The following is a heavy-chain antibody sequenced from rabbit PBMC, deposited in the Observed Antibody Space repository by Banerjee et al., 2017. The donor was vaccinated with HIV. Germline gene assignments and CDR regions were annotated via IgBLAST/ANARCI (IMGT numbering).Heavy chain of an antibody. CDR3: ARDNGGWDYYFNL. D-gene: IGHD4-1*01. CDR1: GFSFSSSYY. J-gene: IGHJ4*01. CDR2: IYTGDGST. V-gene: IGHV1S40*01. Sequence: QSLEESGGDLVKPGASLTLTCTASGFSFSSSYYMCWVRQAPGKGLEWIGCIYTGDGSTYYASWVNGRFSISKSSSTTVTLQMTSLTAADTATYFCARDNGGWDYYFNLWGPGTLVTVS.